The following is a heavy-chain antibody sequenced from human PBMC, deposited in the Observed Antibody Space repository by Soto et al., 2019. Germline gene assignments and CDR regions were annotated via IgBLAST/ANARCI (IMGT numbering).Heavy chain of an antibody. D-gene: IGHD6-13*01. CDR3: AKNVRRIAAAGTGAWFDP. J-gene: IGHJ5*02. Sequence: PGGSLRLSCAASGFTFINYAMNWVRQAPGKGLEWVSAISGSGGSTYYADSVKGRFTISRDNSKNTLYLQMNSLRAEDTAVYYCAKNVRRIAAAGTGAWFDPWGQGTLVTVSS. CDR2: ISGSGGST. CDR1: GFTFINYA. V-gene: IGHV3-23*01.